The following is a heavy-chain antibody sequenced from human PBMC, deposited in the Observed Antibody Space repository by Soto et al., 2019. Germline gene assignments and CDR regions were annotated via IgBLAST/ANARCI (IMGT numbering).Heavy chain of an antibody. V-gene: IGHV3-23*01. CDR1: GFTFENYA. CDR2: ISGSGGTT. CDR3: AKDSWAIFGVPAGEYYAMDV. Sequence: XGSLRLSCVASGFTFENYAMSWVRQAPGKGLEWVSAISGSGGTTYYSDSVKGRFTISRDNSKNTVYLQMNDLRVEDAAEYFCAKDSWAIFGVPAGEYYAMDVWGQGTTVTVSS. D-gene: IGHD3-3*01. J-gene: IGHJ6*02.